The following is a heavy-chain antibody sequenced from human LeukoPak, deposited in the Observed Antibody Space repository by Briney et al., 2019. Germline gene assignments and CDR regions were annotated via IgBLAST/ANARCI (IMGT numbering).Heavy chain of an antibody. CDR3: ARASAVAGTFDY. J-gene: IGHJ4*02. Sequence: GGSLRLSCAASGFTFSSYGMHWVRQAPGKGLEWVAVIWYDGSNKYYADSVKGRFTISRDNSKNTLYLQMNSLRAEDTAVYYCARASAVAGTFDYWGQGTLVTVSS. V-gene: IGHV3-33*01. CDR1: GFTFSSYG. CDR2: IWYDGSNK. D-gene: IGHD6-19*01.